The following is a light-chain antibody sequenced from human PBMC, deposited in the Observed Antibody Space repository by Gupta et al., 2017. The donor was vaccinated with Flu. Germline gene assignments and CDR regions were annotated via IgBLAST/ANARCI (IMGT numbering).Light chain of an antibody. CDR2: QAS. J-gene: IGKJ1*01. CDR3: QQYSTYST. Sequence: IQMIQSPSTLSPSVGDSVTITCRASQSISNWLAWYQQKPGKAPNLLIYQASYLGDGVPSRFSGSGSGTDFTLTISSLQPDDFATYYCQQYSTYSTFGQGTKVEIE. CDR1: QSISNW. V-gene: IGKV1-5*03.